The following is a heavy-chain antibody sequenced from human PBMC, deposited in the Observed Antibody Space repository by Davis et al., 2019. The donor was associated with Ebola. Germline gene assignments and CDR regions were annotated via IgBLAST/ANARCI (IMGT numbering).Heavy chain of an antibody. CDR3: ARQPQVGPPYNWFDP. CDR1: GYSFTSYW. D-gene: IGHD1-26*01. CDR2: IYPGDSDT. J-gene: IGHJ5*02. V-gene: IGHV5-51*01. Sequence: GESLKISCKGSGYSFTSYWIAWVRQMPGKGLECMGIIYPGDSDTRYSPSFQGQVTISADKSISTAYLQWSSLKASDTAIYYCARQPQVGPPYNWFDPWGQGTLVTVSS.